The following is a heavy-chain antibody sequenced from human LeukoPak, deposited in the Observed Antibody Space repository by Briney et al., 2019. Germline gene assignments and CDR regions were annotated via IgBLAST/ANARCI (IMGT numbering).Heavy chain of an antibody. J-gene: IGHJ3*02. CDR3: ARDRVYLGREDAFDI. V-gene: IGHV1-46*01. D-gene: IGHD7-27*01. CDR1: GYTFTRYX. CDR2: XXPSGGST. Sequence: ASVKVSCKASGYTFTRYXIXWVRQAPGXXXXXXXXXXPSGGSTTYAQKFQGRXTMTRDTSTSTVYVEVSSLRSDDTAVYYCARDRVYLGREDAFDIWGQGTMVTVSS.